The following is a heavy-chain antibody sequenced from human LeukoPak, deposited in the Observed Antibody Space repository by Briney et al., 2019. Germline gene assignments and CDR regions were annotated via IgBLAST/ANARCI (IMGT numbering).Heavy chain of an antibody. Sequence: GESLKISCKASGYTFTGYYMHWVRQAPGQGLEWMGWINPNSGGTNYAQKFQGRVTMTRDTSISTAYMELSRLRSDDTAVYYCARDVTRNRNYCGGDCYSSYWGQGTLVTVSS. CDR2: INPNSGGT. V-gene: IGHV1-2*02. J-gene: IGHJ4*02. CDR1: GYTFTGYY. D-gene: IGHD2-21*02. CDR3: ARDVTRNRNYCGGDCYSSY.